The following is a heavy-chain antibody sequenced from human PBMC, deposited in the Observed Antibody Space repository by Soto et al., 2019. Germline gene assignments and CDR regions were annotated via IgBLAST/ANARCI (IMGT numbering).Heavy chain of an antibody. CDR3: TADEWE. D-gene: IGHD1-26*01. V-gene: IGHV3-15*05. J-gene: IGHJ4*02. CDR1: GVSFSGGW. Sequence: EVQLVESGGGLVKPGGSLTLSCAASGVSFSGGWMSWVRQAAEKGLEWVDRIKSKNDGGTTDYAAPVKGRFTISRDDSKNTLYLQMNSLKIEDTAVYYCTADEWEWGQGTLVTVSS. CDR2: IKSKNDGGTT.